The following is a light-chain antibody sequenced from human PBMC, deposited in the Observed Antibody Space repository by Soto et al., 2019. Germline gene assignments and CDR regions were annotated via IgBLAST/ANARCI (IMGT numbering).Light chain of an antibody. CDR1: QSIMTH. CDR3: QQYENPPT. Sequence: DIQMTQSPSSLSASVGDRVTITCRASQSIMTHLNWYQHKSGKAPKLLIYDASNLEAGVPSRFRGSGSGTDFTFTISRLRPEDIATYYCQQYENPPTFGQGTRLEIK. CDR2: DAS. J-gene: IGKJ5*01. V-gene: IGKV1-33*01.